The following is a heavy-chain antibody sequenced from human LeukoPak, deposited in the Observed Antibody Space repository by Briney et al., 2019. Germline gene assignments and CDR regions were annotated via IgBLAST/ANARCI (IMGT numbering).Heavy chain of an antibody. CDR2: IYCGGHA. CDR3: AGSNGLVTTILSDY. Sequence: PSETLSLTCTVSRGSIRSYYWSWIRQAPGTGLEWIGYIYCGGHAVYNPSLKSRLSISLDTSKSQFSLNLNSVTTADTAVYYCAGSNGLVTTILSDYWGQGTLVTVSS. V-gene: IGHV4-59*01. J-gene: IGHJ4*02. D-gene: IGHD2-21*02. CDR1: RGSIRSYY.